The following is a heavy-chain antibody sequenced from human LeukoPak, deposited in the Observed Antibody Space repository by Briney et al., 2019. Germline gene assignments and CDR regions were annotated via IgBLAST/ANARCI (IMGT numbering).Heavy chain of an antibody. CDR3: ARGYSFQSAYFDY. CDR2: IIPIFGTA. J-gene: IGHJ4*02. V-gene: IGHV1-69*06. Sequence: ASVKVSCKASGGTFSSYAISWVRQAPGQGLEWMGGIIPIFGTANYAQKFQGRVTITADKSTSTAYMELSSLRSEDTAVYYCARGYSFQSAYFDYWGQGTLVTVSS. CDR1: GGTFSSYA. D-gene: IGHD5-18*01.